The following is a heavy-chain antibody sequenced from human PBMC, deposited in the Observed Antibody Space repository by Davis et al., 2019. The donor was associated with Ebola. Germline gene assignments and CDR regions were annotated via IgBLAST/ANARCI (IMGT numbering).Heavy chain of an antibody. CDR1: GGPISSYY. Sequence: PSETLSLTCTVSGGPISSYYWSWNRQPPGKGLEWIGYIYYSGSPNYNPSLKSRVTISVDTTKNQFSLKLSSVTAADTAVYYCARASGYSYGYGPDAFDIWGQGTMVTVSS. D-gene: IGHD5-18*01. J-gene: IGHJ3*02. CDR2: IYYSGSP. CDR3: ARASGYSYGYGPDAFDI. V-gene: IGHV4-59*01.